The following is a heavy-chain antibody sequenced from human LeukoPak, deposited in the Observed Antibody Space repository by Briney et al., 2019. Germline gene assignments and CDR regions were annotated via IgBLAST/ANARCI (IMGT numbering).Heavy chain of an antibody. CDR3: ARAPVTTYGYFDY. CDR1: GGSISSGDYY. J-gene: IGHJ4*02. CDR2: IYYSGST. D-gene: IGHD4-17*01. V-gene: IGHV4-30-4*08. Sequence: SETLSLTCTVSGGSISSGDYYWSWIRQPPGKGLEWIGYIYYSGSTYYNPSLKSRVTISVDTSKNQFSLKLSSVTAADTAVYYCARAPVTTYGYFDYWGQGTLVTVSS.